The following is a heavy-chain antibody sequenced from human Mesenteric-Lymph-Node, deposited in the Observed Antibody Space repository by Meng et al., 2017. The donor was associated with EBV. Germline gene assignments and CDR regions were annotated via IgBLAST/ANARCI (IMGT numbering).Heavy chain of an antibody. D-gene: IGHD6-19*01. Sequence: QVHLTDPGPGLVTPSGPLSLTCAVSGDSISISRWWGWVRQPPGKGLEWIGEISHSGRTTYNPSLKSRVTISADKSKNQFSLKLNSVTAADTAVYYCARSPGWYSLDYWGQGTLVTVSS. CDR3: ARSPGWYSLDY. J-gene: IGHJ4*02. V-gene: IGHV4-4*02. CDR1: GDSISISRW. CDR2: ISHSGRT.